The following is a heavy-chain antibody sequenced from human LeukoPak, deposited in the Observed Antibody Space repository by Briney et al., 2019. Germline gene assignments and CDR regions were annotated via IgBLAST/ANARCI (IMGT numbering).Heavy chain of an antibody. CDR1: GGSISSGSYY. Sequence: PSQTLSLTRTVSGGSISSGSYYWSWIRQPAGKGLEWIGRIYTSGSTNYNPSLKSRVTISVDTSKNQFSLKLSSVTAADTAVYYCARVSRGSIIAARIQAFDIWGQGTMVTVSS. J-gene: IGHJ3*02. CDR2: IYTSGST. V-gene: IGHV4-61*02. CDR3: ARVSRGSIIAARIQAFDI. D-gene: IGHD6-6*01.